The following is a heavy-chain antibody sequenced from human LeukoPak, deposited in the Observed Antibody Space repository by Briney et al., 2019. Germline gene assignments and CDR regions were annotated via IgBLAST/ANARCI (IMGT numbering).Heavy chain of an antibody. D-gene: IGHD5-12*01. Sequence: GGSLRLSCAASGFTFSSYWMSWVRQAPGKGLEWVANIKQDGSEKYYVDSVKGRFTISRDNAKNSLYLQMNSLRAEDTAVYYCAREVSGYSGYVYFDYWGQGTLVTVSS. CDR1: GFTFSSYW. J-gene: IGHJ4*02. CDR3: AREVSGYSGYVYFDY. V-gene: IGHV3-7*03. CDR2: IKQDGSEK.